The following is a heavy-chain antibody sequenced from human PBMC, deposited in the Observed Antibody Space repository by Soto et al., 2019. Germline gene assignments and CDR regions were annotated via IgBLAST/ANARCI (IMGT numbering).Heavy chain of an antibody. CDR3: ARRAGRLYCGGDCYHFDY. CDR1: GYSFTSYW. CDR2: IYPGDSDT. D-gene: IGHD2-21*02. V-gene: IGHV5-51*01. J-gene: IGHJ4*02. Sequence: PGESLKISCMGSGYSFTSYWIGWVRQMPGKGLEWTGIIYPGDSDTRYSPSFQGQVTISADKSISTAYLQWSSLKASDTAMYYCARRAGRLYCGGDCYHFDYWGQGTLVTVSS.